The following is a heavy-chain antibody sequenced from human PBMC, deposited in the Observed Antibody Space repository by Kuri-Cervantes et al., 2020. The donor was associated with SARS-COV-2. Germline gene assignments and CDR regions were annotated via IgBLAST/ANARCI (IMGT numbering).Heavy chain of an antibody. CDR2: IHYDGTNT. V-gene: IGHV3-30*02. Sequence: GGSLRLSCAASGFTFSSYGMHWVRQVPGKGLEWVALIHYDGTNTYYAVSVRGRFTISRDNLNNILYLHMNSLRTEDTAVYFCAKDLRTPGAGPDYWGQGTLVTVSS. CDR3: AKDLRTPGAGPDY. D-gene: IGHD2-8*02. CDR1: GFTFSSYG. J-gene: IGHJ4*02.